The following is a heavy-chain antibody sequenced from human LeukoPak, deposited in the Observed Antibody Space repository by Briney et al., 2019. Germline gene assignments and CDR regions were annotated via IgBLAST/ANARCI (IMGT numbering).Heavy chain of an antibody. V-gene: IGHV4-59*01. CDR1: GGSISSYY. J-gene: IGHJ4*02. CDR2: IYYSGST. CDR3: ARIYGDYDPSFDY. D-gene: IGHD4-17*01. Sequence: PSETLSLTCTVSGGSISSYYWSWIRQPPGKGLEWIGYIYYSGSTNYNPSLKSRVTISVDTSKNQFSLKLSSVTAADTAVYYCARIYGDYDPSFDYWGQGTLVTVPS.